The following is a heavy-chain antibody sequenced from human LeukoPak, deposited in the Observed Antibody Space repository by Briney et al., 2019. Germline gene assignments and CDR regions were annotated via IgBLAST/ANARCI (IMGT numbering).Heavy chain of an antibody. V-gene: IGHV3-33*01. Sequence: GGSLRLSCAASGFNFSTYGIHWVRPAPGKGLEWVAVIWYDGSIKNYTDSVKGRFTISRDNSKNTVYLQMDSLRAEDTALYYCARGQQLVKTDWGQGTLVTVSS. D-gene: IGHD6-13*01. CDR2: IWYDGSIK. CDR3: ARGQQLVKTD. CDR1: GFNFSTYG. J-gene: IGHJ4*02.